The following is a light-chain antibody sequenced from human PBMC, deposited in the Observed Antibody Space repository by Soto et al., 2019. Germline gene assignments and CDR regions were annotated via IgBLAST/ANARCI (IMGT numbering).Light chain of an antibody. J-gene: IGLJ1*01. CDR2: DVS. CDR1: SSDVGLYNY. CDR3: CSYAGTSFYV. V-gene: IGLV2-11*01. Sequence: QSALTQPRSVSGSPGQSVTISCTGTSSDVGLYNYVSWYQQHPGKAPKLIIFDVSKRPSGAPDRFSASKSANTASLTISGLQSEDEADYFCCSYAGTSFYVFGTGTKVTVL.